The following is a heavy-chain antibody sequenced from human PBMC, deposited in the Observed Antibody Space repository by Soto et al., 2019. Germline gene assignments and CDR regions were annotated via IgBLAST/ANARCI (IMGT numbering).Heavy chain of an antibody. V-gene: IGHV1-18*01. CDR3: ARGTYSNYDY. CDR1: GFTFTNYG. CDR2: ISAYNGNT. Sequence: QVQLVQSGAEVKKPGASVKVSCKTSGFTFTNYGFSWVRQAPGEGLEWMGWISAYNGNTNYAQKFQGRVTMTTDTSTSTVYMELRSLRSDDTAVYYCARGTYSNYDYWGQGTLVTVSS. D-gene: IGHD4-4*01. J-gene: IGHJ4*02.